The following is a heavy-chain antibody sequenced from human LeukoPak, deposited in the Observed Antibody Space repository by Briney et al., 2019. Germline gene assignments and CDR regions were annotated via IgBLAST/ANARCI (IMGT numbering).Heavy chain of an antibody. CDR2: INPSDGGT. D-gene: IGHD6-13*01. CDR1: GYTFTTSY. Sequence: ASVKVSCKASGYTFTTSYMHWVRQAPGQGLEWMGIINPSDGGTSYARKFQGRVTMTRDTSTSTVYMELSSLRSEDTALCYCAREIASSSYFDYWGQGTLVTVSS. J-gene: IGHJ4*02. CDR3: AREIASSSYFDY. V-gene: IGHV1-46*01.